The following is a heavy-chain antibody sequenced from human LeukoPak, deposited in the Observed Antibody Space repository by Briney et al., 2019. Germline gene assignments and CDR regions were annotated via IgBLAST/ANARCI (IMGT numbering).Heavy chain of an antibody. Sequence: PSETLSLTCTVSGGSISSGSYYWSWIRQPAGKGLEWIGRIYTSGSTNYNPSLKSRVTISVDTSKNQFSLKLSSVTAADTAVYYCASDSGSYDFWSGYADYWGQGTLVTVSS. CDR1: GGSISSGSYY. J-gene: IGHJ4*02. CDR3: ASDSGSYDFWSGYADY. D-gene: IGHD3-3*01. V-gene: IGHV4-61*02. CDR2: IYTSGST.